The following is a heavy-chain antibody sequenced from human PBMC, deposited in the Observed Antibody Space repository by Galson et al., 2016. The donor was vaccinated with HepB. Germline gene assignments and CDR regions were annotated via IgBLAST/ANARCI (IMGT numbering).Heavy chain of an antibody. Sequence: SVKVSCKASGYSFTTYGITWVRQAPGQGLEWVGWISTHNGDTNHAQKLQGSVTLTTDRSTNTAYMEMRNLESDDTAVFYCARDRDRTLDYWGQGTLVTVSS. V-gene: IGHV1-18*04. J-gene: IGHJ4*02. CDR1: GYSFTTYG. D-gene: IGHD1-7*01. CDR2: ISTHNGDT. CDR3: ARDRDRTLDY.